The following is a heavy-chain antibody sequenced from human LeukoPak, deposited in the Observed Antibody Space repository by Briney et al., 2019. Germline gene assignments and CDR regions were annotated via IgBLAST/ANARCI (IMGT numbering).Heavy chain of an antibody. CDR2: ISWNSINI. Sequence: GGSLRLSCAASGFTFDKYAMHWVRQVPGKGLEWVSGISWNSINIGYVDSVKGRFTISRDNAKNSLDLEMNSLRAEDTALYYCAKDIMRYSSSCWEFDPWGQGTRVTVSS. V-gene: IGHV3-9*01. J-gene: IGHJ5*02. CDR3: AKDIMRYSSSCWEFDP. CDR1: GFTFDKYA. D-gene: IGHD6-13*01.